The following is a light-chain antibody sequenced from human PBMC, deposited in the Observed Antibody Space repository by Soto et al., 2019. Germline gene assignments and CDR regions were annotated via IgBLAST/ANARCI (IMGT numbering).Light chain of an antibody. Sequence: QSALTQPASVSGSPGQSITISCTGTSSDVGGYNYVSWYQQHPGKAPKLMIYEVSNRPSGVSNRFSGSKSGNTASLTISGLQAEDEAHYSCSSDTSSSHMVVGGGTKLYVL. CDR2: EVS. J-gene: IGLJ3*02. V-gene: IGLV2-14*01. CDR3: SSDTSSSHMV. CDR1: SSDVGGYNY.